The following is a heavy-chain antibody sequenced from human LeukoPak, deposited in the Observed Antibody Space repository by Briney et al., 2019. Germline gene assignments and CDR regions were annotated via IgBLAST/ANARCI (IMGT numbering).Heavy chain of an antibody. Sequence: ASVKDSCKASGYTFTGYYMHWVRQAPGQGLEWMGWINPNSGGTNYAQKFQGRVTMTRDTSISTAYMELSRLRSDDTAVYYCARDQYPQLPHDYWGQGTLVTVSS. CDR1: GYTFTGYY. CDR2: INPNSGGT. J-gene: IGHJ4*02. D-gene: IGHD2-2*01. V-gene: IGHV1-2*02. CDR3: ARDQYPQLPHDY.